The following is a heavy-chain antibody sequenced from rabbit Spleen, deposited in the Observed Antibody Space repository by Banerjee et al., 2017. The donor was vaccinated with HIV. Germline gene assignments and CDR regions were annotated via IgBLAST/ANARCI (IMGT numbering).Heavy chain of an antibody. D-gene: IGHD6-1*01. CDR1: GFSFSSGYY. J-gene: IGHJ4*01. Sequence: QQLVESGGGLVKPGASLTLTCKASGFSFSSGYYMSWVRQAPGKGLEWFGCTGTGSGSTYYASWAKGRFTISKTSSTTVTLQMTSLTAADTATYFCASAYSDVYFNLWGPGTLVTVS. CDR3: ASAYSDVYFNL. CDR2: TGTGSGST. V-gene: IGHV1S40*01.